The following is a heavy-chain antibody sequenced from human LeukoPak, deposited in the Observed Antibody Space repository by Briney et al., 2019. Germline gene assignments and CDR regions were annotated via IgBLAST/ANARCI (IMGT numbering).Heavy chain of an antibody. J-gene: IGHJ3*02. CDR2: IYTRGST. Sequence: SETLSLTCTVDGGSISSYYWSWVRQPAGKGREWVGRIYTRGSTNYNPSLKSRVTMSVDTSNNQFSLKLSSVTAADTAVYYCARDTAAARAFDIWGQGTMVTVSS. CDR1: GGSISSYY. D-gene: IGHD2-2*01. V-gene: IGHV4-4*07. CDR3: ARDTAAARAFDI.